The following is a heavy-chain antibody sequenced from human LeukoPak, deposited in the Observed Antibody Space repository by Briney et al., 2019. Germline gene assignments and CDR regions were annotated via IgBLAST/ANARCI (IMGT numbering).Heavy chain of an antibody. V-gene: IGHV4-59*01. CDR1: GGSISSYY. CDR2: IYYSGST. J-gene: IGHJ4*02. D-gene: IGHD2-21*01. Sequence: SETLSLTCTVSGGSISSYYWSWIRQPPGKGLEWIGYIYYSGSTNYNPSLKSRVTISVDTSKNQFSLKLSSVTAADTAVYYCVRVGLEILVDWGQGTLVTVSS. CDR3: VRVGLEILVD.